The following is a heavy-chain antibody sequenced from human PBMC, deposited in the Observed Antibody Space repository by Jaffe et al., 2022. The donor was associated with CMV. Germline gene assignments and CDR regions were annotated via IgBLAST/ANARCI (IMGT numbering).Heavy chain of an antibody. Sequence: QVQLVESGGGVVQPGRSLRLSCAASGFTFSSYGMHWVRQAPGKGLEWVAVIWYDGSNKYYADSVKGRFTISRDNSKNTLYLQMNSLRAEDTAVYYCAREAKKGYGSGKIAYYYFDYWGQGTLVTVSS. CDR3: AREAKKGYGSGKIAYYYFDY. CDR2: IWYDGSNK. V-gene: IGHV3-33*08. CDR1: GFTFSSYG. D-gene: IGHD3-10*01. J-gene: IGHJ4*02.